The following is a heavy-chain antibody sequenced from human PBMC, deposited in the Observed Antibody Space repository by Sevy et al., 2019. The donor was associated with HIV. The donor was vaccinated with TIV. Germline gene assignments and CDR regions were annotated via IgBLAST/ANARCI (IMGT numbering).Heavy chain of an antibody. CDR2: ISAYNGNT. D-gene: IGHD3-22*01. CDR1: GYTFTSYG. J-gene: IGHJ3*02. Sequence: ASVKVSCKASGYTFTSYGISWVRQAPGQGLEWMGWISAYNGNTNYAQKLQGRVTMTTDTSTSTAYMELRSLRSDDTAVYYCVRAPITMIVVVKARGAFDIWGQGTMVTVSS. CDR3: VRAPITMIVVVKARGAFDI. V-gene: IGHV1-18*01.